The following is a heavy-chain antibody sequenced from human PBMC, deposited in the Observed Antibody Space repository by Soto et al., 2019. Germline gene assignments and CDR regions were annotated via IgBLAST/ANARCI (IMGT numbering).Heavy chain of an antibody. CDR3: ARHLYCSGGSCWYWIFTGYYYYMDV. V-gene: IGHV4-39*01. CDR1: GGSISSSSYY. D-gene: IGHD2-15*01. J-gene: IGHJ6*03. CDR2: IYYSGST. Sequence: SETLSLTCTVSGGSISSSSYYWGWIRQAPGKGLEWIGSIYYSGSTYYNPSLKSRVTISVDTSKNQFSLKLSSVTAADTAVYYCARHLYCSGGSCWYWIFTGYYYYMDVWGKGTTVTVSS.